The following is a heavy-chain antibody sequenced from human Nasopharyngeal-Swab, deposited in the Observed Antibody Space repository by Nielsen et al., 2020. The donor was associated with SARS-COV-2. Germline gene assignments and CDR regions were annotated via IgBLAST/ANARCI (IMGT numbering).Heavy chain of an antibody. V-gene: IGHV5-51*01. CDR2: IYPGDSDT. CDR1: GYSFTSYW. J-gene: IGHJ3*02. D-gene: IGHD3-9*01. CDR3: ATHYDILGGLAFDI. Sequence: GGSLRLSCKGSGYSFTSYWIGWVRQMHGKGLEWMGIIYPGDSDTRYSPSFQGQVTISADKSISTAYLQWSSLKASDTAMYYCATHYDILGGLAFDIWGQGTMVTVSS.